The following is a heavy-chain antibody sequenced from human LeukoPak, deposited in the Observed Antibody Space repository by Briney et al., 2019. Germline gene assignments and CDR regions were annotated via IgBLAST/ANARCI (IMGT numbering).Heavy chain of an antibody. CDR1: GGSISDSY. Sequence: PSETLSLTCTVSGGSISDSYLSWIRQPAGKELEWIGRMYVTGTTNYNPSLRSRVTMSMDTSKNQFSLRLSSVTAADTAVYYCARENYYDSSGYSEGMDVWGQGTTVIVSS. J-gene: IGHJ6*02. CDR2: MYVTGTT. CDR3: ARENYYDSSGYSEGMDV. V-gene: IGHV4-4*07. D-gene: IGHD3-22*01.